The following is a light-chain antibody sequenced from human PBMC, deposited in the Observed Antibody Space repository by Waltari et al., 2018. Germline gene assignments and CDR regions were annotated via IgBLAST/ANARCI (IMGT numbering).Light chain of an antibody. V-gene: IGLV2-14*03. CDR2: DVS. CDR3: SSYTATSTLV. Sequence: QSALTQPASVSGSPGQSITISCPGTSSDVGGLNYVSWYQQHPGKAPKVMIYDVSSRPSGVSHRFSGSKSGNTASLTISGLQAEDEADYYCSSYTATSTLVFGGGTKLTVL. CDR1: SSDVGGLNY. J-gene: IGLJ2*01.